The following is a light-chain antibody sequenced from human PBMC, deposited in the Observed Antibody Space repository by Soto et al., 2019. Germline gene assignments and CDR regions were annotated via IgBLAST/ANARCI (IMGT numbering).Light chain of an antibody. CDR1: ASSIGTNT. V-gene: IGLV1-44*01. Sequence: QSVLTQPPSASGTPRQRVTISFSGSASSIGTNTVNWYRQLPGTAPKLLIYGDNQRPSGVPDRFSGSKSGTSASLAISGLQSEDEAEYYCAAWDGSLNNVLFGGGTKLTVL. J-gene: IGLJ2*01. CDR3: AAWDGSLNNVL. CDR2: GDN.